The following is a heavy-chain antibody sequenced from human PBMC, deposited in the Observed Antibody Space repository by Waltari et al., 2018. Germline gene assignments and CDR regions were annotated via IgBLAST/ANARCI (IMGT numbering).Heavy chain of an antibody. V-gene: IGHV4-4*07. CDR1: GGSISSYY. Sequence: QVQLQESGPGLVKPSETLSLTCTVSGGSISSYYWSWIRQPAGKGLEWIGRIYTSGSTNYHPSLKRRVTMSVDTSKNQVALKLSSVTAADTAVYYWAREYYYGSGSYGSNWFDPWGQGTLVTVSS. J-gene: IGHJ5*02. D-gene: IGHD3-10*01. CDR2: IYTSGST. CDR3: AREYYYGSGSYGSNWFDP.